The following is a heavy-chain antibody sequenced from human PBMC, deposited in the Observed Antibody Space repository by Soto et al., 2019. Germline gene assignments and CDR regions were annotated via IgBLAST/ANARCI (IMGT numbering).Heavy chain of an antibody. V-gene: IGHV4-34*01. CDR2: INHSGST. J-gene: IGHJ6*02. Sequence: SETLSLTCAVYGGSFSGYYWSWIRQPPGKGLEWIGEINHSGSTNYSPSLKSRVTISVDTSKNYFSLKLTSVTAADTAVYYCASLTTVLTPDWSYNYDYCMDVWGQGTTVTVS. D-gene: IGHD4-17*01. CDR3: ASLTTVLTPDWSYNYDYCMDV. CDR1: GGSFSGYY.